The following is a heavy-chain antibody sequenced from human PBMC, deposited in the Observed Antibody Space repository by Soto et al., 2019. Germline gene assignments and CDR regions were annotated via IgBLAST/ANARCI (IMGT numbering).Heavy chain of an antibody. CDR2: ISNSGDT. V-gene: IGHV3-23*01. CDR1: GFTFSSYA. CDR3: AKDASGNYFDRWFDP. Sequence: GGSLRLSCAASGFTFSSYAMYWVRQAPGKGLEWVSTISNSGDTYYADSVEGRFTISRDNSKNSLYLQMNSLRAEDTAVYYCAKDASGNYFDRWFDPWGQGTLVTFSS. J-gene: IGHJ5*02. D-gene: IGHD1-26*01.